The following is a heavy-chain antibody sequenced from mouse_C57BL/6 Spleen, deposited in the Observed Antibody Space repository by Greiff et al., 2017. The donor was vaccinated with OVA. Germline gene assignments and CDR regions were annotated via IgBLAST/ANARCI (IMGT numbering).Heavy chain of an antibody. J-gene: IGHJ3*01. CDR2: ISGGGGNP. CDR1: GFTFSSYT. D-gene: IGHD4-1*01. Sequence: EVMLVESGGGLVKPGGSLKLSCAASGFTFSSYTMSWVRQTPEKRLEWVATISGGGGNPYYPDSVKGRFTISRDNAKNTLYLQMSSLRSEDTALYYCARHWAWFAYWGQGTLVTVSA. CDR3: ARHWAWFAY. V-gene: IGHV5-9*01.